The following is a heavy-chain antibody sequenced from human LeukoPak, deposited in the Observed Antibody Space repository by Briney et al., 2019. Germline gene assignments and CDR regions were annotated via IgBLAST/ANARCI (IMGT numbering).Heavy chain of an antibody. V-gene: IGHV1-69*13. J-gene: IGHJ4*02. CDR1: GGTFSSYA. Sequence: GASVKVSCKASGGTFSSYAISWVRQAPGQGLEWMGGIIPIFGTANYAQKFQGRVTITADESTSTAYMELSSLRSEDTAIYYCARLVSVLRPGYSSGWEPDYFDYWGQGTLVTVSS. D-gene: IGHD6-19*01. CDR2: IIPIFGTA. CDR3: ARLVSVLRPGYSSGWEPDYFDY.